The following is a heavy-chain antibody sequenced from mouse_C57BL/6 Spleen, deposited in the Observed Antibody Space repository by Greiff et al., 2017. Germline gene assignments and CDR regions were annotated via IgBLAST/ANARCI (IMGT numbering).Heavy chain of an antibody. CDR1: GYTFTSYW. CDR3: ATLYYYGSKAMDY. CDR2: IDPSDSET. D-gene: IGHD1-1*01. V-gene: IGHV1-52*01. J-gene: IGHJ4*01. Sequence: QVQLKQPGAELVRPGSSVKLSCKASGYTFTSYWMHWVKQRPIQGLEWIGNIDPSDSETHYNQKFKDKATLTVDKSSSTAYMQLSSLTSEDSAVYYCATLYYYGSKAMDYWGQGTSVTVSS.